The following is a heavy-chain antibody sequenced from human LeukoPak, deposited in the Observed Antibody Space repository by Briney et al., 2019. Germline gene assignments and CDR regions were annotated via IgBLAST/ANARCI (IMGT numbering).Heavy chain of an antibody. CDR2: ISSSVGTI. Sequence: PGGSLRLSCAASGFTFSDYEMNWVRQAPGKGLEWISFISSSVGTIFYADSVKGRFTISRDNAKNSLYLQMNSLRVEDTAVYYCARGWGYAKVDYWGQGTLVTVSS. CDR3: ARGWGYAKVDY. D-gene: IGHD5-18*01. CDR1: GFTFSDYE. J-gene: IGHJ4*02. V-gene: IGHV3-48*03.